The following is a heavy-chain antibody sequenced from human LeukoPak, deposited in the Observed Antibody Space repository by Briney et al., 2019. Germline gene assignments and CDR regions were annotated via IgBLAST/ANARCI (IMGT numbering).Heavy chain of an antibody. CDR1: GFTFSSYG. CDR2: IRAHGGDK. Sequence: GGSLRLSCAASGFTFSSYGMHWVRQAPGKALEWVAFIRAHGGDKYCADSVKGRFTISRDNSKNTLSLQMTSLRNEDTAVYYCVRGRDWAFDYWGQGTLVTVSS. CDR3: VRGRDWAFDY. J-gene: IGHJ4*02. D-gene: IGHD5-24*01. V-gene: IGHV3-30*02.